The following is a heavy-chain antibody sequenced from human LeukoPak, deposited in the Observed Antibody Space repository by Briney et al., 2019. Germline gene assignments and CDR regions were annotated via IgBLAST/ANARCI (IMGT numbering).Heavy chain of an antibody. CDR3: ARDGFP. Sequence: PGGSLRLSCAASGFTFSSYAMHWVRQAPGKGLEWVAVISHDGSNKYYADSVKGRFTISRDNSKNTLYLQMNSLRAEDTAVYYCARDGFPWGQGTLVTVSS. D-gene: IGHD5-12*01. CDR2: ISHDGSNK. CDR1: GFTFSSYA. V-gene: IGHV3-30-3*01. J-gene: IGHJ5*02.